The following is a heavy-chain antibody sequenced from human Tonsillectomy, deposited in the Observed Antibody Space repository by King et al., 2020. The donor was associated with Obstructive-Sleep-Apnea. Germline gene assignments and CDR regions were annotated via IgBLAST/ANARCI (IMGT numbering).Heavy chain of an antibody. CDR3: ARVGRPYFYYYGMDV. Sequence: QLQESGPGLVKPSETLSLTCTVSGGSISGYYLSWIRQPPGKGLEWIGYISYTGSTNYNPSLKSRVTISVDTSKNQFSLKLSSVTAADTAVYYCARVGRPYFYYYGMDVWGQGTTVTVSS. CDR2: ISYTGST. J-gene: IGHJ6*02. CDR1: GGSISGYY. D-gene: IGHD3-10*01. V-gene: IGHV4-59*01.